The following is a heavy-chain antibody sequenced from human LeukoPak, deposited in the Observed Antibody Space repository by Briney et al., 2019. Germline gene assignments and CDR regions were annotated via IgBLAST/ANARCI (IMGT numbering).Heavy chain of an antibody. D-gene: IGHD3-10*01. V-gene: IGHV3-23*01. J-gene: IGHJ4*02. Sequence: GGSLRLSCAASGFTFSSYAMSWVRQAQGKGLEWVSAISGSGGSTYYADFVKGRFTISRDNSKNTLYLQMNRLRAEDTAVYYCAKGSDRSGSYYLDYWGQGTLVTVSS. CDR1: GFTFSSYA. CDR3: AKGSDRSGSYYLDY. CDR2: ISGSGGST.